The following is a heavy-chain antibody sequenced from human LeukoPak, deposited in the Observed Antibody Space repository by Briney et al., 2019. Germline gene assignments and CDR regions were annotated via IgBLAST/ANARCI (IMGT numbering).Heavy chain of an antibody. CDR3: ARTMSSGYLTFDY. CDR1: EFTFSSYS. J-gene: IGHJ4*02. CDR2: ITNSGNSK. V-gene: IGHV3-48*01. Sequence: PGGSLRLSCAASEFTFSSYSMNWVRQAPGKGLEWVSYITNSGNSKSYADSVKGRFTISRDNTKNSLYLQMNGLGAEDTAVYYCARTMSSGYLTFDYWGQGILVTVSS. D-gene: IGHD3-22*01.